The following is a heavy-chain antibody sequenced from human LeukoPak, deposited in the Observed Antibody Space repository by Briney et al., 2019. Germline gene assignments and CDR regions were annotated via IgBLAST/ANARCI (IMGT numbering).Heavy chain of an antibody. CDR1: GFTFSSYG. D-gene: IGHD3-22*01. CDR3: AKDSPYYYDSSGYYQSSAFDY. V-gene: IGHV3-30*18. J-gene: IGHJ4*02. Sequence: PGGSLRLSCAASGFTFSSYGMHWVRQAPGKGLEWVAVISYDGSNKYYADSVKGRFTISRDNSKNTLYLQTNSLRAEDTAVYYCAKDSPYYYDSSGYYQSSAFDYWGQGTLVTVSS. CDR2: ISYDGSNK.